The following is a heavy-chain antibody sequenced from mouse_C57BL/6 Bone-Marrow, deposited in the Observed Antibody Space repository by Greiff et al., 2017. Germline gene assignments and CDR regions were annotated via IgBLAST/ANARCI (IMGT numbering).Heavy chain of an antibody. J-gene: IGHJ2*01. CDR1: GYSFTGYY. CDR2: INPSTGGT. D-gene: IGHD2-4*01. V-gene: IGHV1-42*01. Sequence: EVKLQESGPELVKPGASVKISCKASGYSFTGYYMNWVKQSPEKSLEWIGEINPSTGGTTYNQKFKAKATLTVDKYSSTAYMQLKSLTSEDSAVYYCARRYYDYDCFDYWGQGTTLTVSS. CDR3: ARRYYDYDCFDY.